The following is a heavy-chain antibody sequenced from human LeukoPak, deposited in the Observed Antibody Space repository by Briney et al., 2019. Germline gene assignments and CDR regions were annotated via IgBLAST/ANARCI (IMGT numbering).Heavy chain of an antibody. Sequence: SVKVSCKASGGTFSSYALSWVRQAPGQGREWVGGIIPIFGTANYAQKFQGRVTITADESTSTAYMELSSLRSEDTAVYYCARDGLSATVSSYNWFDPWGQGTLVTVSS. CDR2: IIPIFGTA. V-gene: IGHV1-69*13. J-gene: IGHJ5*02. CDR3: ARDGLSATVSSYNWFDP. CDR1: GGTFSSYA. D-gene: IGHD4-11*01.